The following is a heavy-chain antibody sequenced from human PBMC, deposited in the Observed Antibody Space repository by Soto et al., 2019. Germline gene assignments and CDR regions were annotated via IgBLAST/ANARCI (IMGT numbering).Heavy chain of an antibody. CDR1: GFTFSGSA. CDR3: SRQASDFWSGKPQYYMDV. Sequence: EVQLVESGGGLVQPGGSLKLCCAASGFTFSGSALHWVRQASGKGLEWVGRIRSKGNNYATAYGASLKGRFTISRDDSKNTAYLQMNSLNTEDTAVYYCSRQASDFWSGKPQYYMDVWGKGTTVTVSS. V-gene: IGHV3-73*01. CDR2: IRSKGNNYAT. D-gene: IGHD3-3*01. J-gene: IGHJ6*03.